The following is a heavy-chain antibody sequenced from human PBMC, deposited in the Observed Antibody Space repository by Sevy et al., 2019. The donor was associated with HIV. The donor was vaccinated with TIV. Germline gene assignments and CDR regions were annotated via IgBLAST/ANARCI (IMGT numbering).Heavy chain of an antibody. Sequence: GGSLRLSCAASGFNVNDNYMTWVRQAPGKGLEWVSIIHADGSSYFADSVKGRFTMSRDDSKNIVNLQMNSLRADDMAVYYCARDRRFCGNECYLYYYYGMYVWGQGTAVTVSS. CDR2: IHADGSS. J-gene: IGHJ6*02. D-gene: IGHD3-16*02. CDR1: GFNVNDNY. CDR3: ARDRRFCGNECYLYYYYGMYV. V-gene: IGHV3-53*01.